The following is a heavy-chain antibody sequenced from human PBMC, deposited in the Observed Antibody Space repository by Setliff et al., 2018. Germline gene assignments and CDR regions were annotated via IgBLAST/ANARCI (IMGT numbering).Heavy chain of an antibody. D-gene: IGHD3-10*01. CDR1: GFTFSTYR. J-gene: IGHJ5*02. CDR2: INWNGGST. Sequence: RPGGSLRLSCAASGFTFSTYRMSWVRQAPGKGLEWVSGINWNGGSTGYADSVKGRFTISRDNAKSSLYLQMNSLRAEDTAVYYCARDLIRGAPNWFDPWGQGTLVTVSS. CDR3: ARDLIRGAPNWFDP. V-gene: IGHV3-20*04.